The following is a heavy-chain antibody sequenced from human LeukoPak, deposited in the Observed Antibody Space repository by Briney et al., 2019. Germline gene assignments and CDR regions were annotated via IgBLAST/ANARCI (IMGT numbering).Heavy chain of an antibody. CDR2: INPDGSEK. CDR3: ATEPGIGYAFDI. V-gene: IGHV3-7*01. Sequence: AGGPLRLSCVAAGITFRNYWMSWVRQAPGKGLEWVATINPDGSEKNYAQSVKGRFTISRDNAKTSVSLQMNSLRGEDTAVYYCATEPGIGYAFDIWGQGTRVTVSS. D-gene: IGHD3-10*01. J-gene: IGHJ3*02. CDR1: GITFRNYW.